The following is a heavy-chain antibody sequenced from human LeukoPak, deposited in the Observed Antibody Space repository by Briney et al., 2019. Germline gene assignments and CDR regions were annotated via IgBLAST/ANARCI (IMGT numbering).Heavy chain of an antibody. D-gene: IGHD1-26*01. V-gene: IGHV3-30*18. CDR2: ISYDGSNK. CDR1: GFTFSSYG. J-gene: IGHJ4*02. Sequence: GGSLRLSCAASGFTFSSYGMHWVRQAPGKGLEWVAVISYDGSNKYYADSVRGRFTISRDNSKNTLYLQMNSLRAEDTAVYYCAKGEALDYWGQGTLVTVSS. CDR3: AKGEALDY.